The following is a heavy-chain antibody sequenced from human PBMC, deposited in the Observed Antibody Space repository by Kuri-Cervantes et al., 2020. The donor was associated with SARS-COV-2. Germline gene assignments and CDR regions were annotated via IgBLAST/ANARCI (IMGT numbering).Heavy chain of an antibody. Sequence: ASVKVSCKASGYTFTGYYMHWVRQAPGQGLEWMGWINPNSGGTNYAQKFQGRVTMTRDTSISTAYMELSRLRSDDTAVYYCARDYYDSSGYYPLSDAFDIWGRGTMVTVSS. CDR1: GYTFTGYY. D-gene: IGHD3-22*01. V-gene: IGHV1-2*02. J-gene: IGHJ3*02. CDR2: INPNSGGT. CDR3: ARDYYDSSGYYPLSDAFDI.